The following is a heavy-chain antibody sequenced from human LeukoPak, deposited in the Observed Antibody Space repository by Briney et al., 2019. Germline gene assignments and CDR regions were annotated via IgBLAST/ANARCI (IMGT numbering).Heavy chain of an antibody. V-gene: IGHV6-1*01. CDR2: TYYRSKWYN. CDR3: ARDRGNYDFWSGYYRSYYFDY. Sequence: SQTLSLTCAISGDSVSSNSAAWNWIRQSPSRDLEWLGRTYYRSKWYNDYAVSVKSRITINPDTSKNQFSLQLNSVTPEDTAVYYCARDRGNYDFWSGYYRSYYFDYWGQGTLVTVSS. CDR1: GDSVSSNSAA. D-gene: IGHD3-3*01. J-gene: IGHJ4*02.